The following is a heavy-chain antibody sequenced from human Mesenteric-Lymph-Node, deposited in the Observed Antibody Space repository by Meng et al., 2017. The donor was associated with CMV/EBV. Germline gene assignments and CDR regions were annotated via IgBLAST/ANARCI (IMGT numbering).Heavy chain of an antibody. D-gene: IGHD2-2*01. J-gene: IGHJ4*02. CDR3: ARAAHCSSTSCSVFGSYYFDY. V-gene: IGHV4-59*01. Sequence: RTYYWSWIRQPPGKGLEWIGYIYYSGSTNYNPSLKSRVTISVDTSKNQFSLKLNSVTTADTAVYYCARAAHCSSTSCSVFGSYYFDYWGQGTLVTVSS. CDR2: IYYSGST. CDR1: RTYY.